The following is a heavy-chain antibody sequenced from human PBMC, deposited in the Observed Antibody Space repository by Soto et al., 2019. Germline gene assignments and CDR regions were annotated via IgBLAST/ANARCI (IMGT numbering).Heavy chain of an antibody. CDR1: GFTFDDYA. CDR2: ISWNSGSI. J-gene: IGHJ4*02. D-gene: IGHD4-17*01. Sequence: EVQLVESGGGLGQPGRSLRLSCAASGFTFDDYAMHWVRQAPGKGLEWVSGISWNSGSIGYADSVKGRFTISRDNAKNSLYLQMNSLSAEDTALYYCAKAQFQNYGDYYFDYWGQGTLVTVSS. V-gene: IGHV3-9*01. CDR3: AKAQFQNYGDYYFDY.